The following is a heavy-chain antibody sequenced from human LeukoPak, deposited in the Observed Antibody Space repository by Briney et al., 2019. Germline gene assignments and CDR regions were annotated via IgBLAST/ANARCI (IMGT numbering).Heavy chain of an antibody. J-gene: IGHJ4*02. CDR2: ETRT. V-gene: IGHV3-69-1*02. Sequence: GRSLRLSCAASGFNFSSYEMNWVRQAPGKGLEWVSYETRTYADSVKGRFTISRDNAKNSLHLEMNSLRAEDTAVYYCAREIVSAVAGNFDYWGQGTLVTVSS. CDR3: AREIVSAVAGNFDY. D-gene: IGHD6-19*01. CDR1: GFNFSSYE.